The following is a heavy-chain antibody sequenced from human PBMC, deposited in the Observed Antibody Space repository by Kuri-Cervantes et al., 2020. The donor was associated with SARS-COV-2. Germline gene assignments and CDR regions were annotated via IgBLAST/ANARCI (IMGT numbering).Heavy chain of an antibody. CDR2: ISGSGGST. Sequence: GGSLRLSCAASGFTFSSYAMSWVSQAPGKGLEWVSAISGSGGSTYYADSVKGRFTISRDNSKNTLYLQMNSLRAEDTAVYYCAKTYYDFWSGYPGDYWGQGTLVTVSS. D-gene: IGHD3-3*01. V-gene: IGHV3-23*01. CDR3: AKTYYDFWSGYPGDY. J-gene: IGHJ4*02. CDR1: GFTFSSYA.